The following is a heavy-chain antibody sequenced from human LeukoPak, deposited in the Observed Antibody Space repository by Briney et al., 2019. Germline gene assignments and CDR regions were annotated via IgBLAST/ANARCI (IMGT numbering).Heavy chain of an antibody. CDR1: GGSISSYY. V-gene: IGHV4-59*08. CDR2: IYYSGST. D-gene: IGHD4-23*01. J-gene: IGHJ3*02. CDR3: VAYGGFRAFDI. Sequence: SETLSLTCTVSGGSISSYYWSWVRQPPGKGLEWIGYIYYSGSTNYNPSLKSRLTISLDTSKRQFSLKLSSVTAADTAVYYCVAYGGFRAFDIWGQGAMVAVS.